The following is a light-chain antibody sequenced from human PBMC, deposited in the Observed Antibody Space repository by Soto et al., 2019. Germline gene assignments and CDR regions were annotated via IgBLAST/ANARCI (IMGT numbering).Light chain of an antibody. CDR2: WAS. CDR3: QQYYSTPYT. V-gene: IGKV4-1*01. Sequence: DIVMTQSPDSLAVSLGERATINCKSSQSILYSSNSKNYLTWYQQKPGQPPKLLIYWASTRESGVPDRFSGSGSGTDFTLTISSLQAEDVAVYYCQQYYSTPYTFGQGPKLEIK. CDR1: QSILYSSNSKNY. J-gene: IGKJ2*01.